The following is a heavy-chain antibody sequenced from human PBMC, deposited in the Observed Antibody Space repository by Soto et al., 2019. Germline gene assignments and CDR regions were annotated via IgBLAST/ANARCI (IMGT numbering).Heavy chain of an antibody. CDR1: GYTFTSYG. D-gene: IGHD2-15*01. V-gene: IGHV1-18*01. CDR3: ARDLPRYCSGGSCYSAATPARRADY. Sequence: GASVKVSCKASGYTFTSYGISWVRQAPGQGLEWMGWISAYNGNTNYAQKLQGRVTMTTDTSTSTAYMELRSLRSDDTAVYYCARDLPRYCSGGSCYSAATPARRADYWGQGTLVTVSS. CDR2: ISAYNGNT. J-gene: IGHJ4*02.